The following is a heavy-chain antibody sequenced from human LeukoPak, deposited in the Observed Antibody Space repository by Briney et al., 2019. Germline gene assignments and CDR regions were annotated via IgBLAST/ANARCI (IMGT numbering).Heavy chain of an antibody. CDR3: ARGRSSGWYDAFDI. D-gene: IGHD6-19*01. CDR2: INPSGGHT. CDR1: GYTFSNSY. V-gene: IGHV1-46*01. Sequence: ASVKVSCKASGYTFSNSYIHWVRQAPGQGLEWMGLINPSGGHTTYTQKLQGRVTMTTDTSTSTAYMELRSLRSDDTAVYYCARGRSSGWYDAFDIWGQGTMVTVSS. J-gene: IGHJ3*02.